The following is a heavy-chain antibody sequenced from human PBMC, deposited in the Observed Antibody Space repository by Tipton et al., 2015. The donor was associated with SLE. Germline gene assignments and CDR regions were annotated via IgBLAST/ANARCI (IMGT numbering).Heavy chain of an antibody. D-gene: IGHD2-15*01. J-gene: IGHJ6*03. CDR1: GGSFSGYY. Sequence: TLSLTCAVYGGSFSGYYWSWIRQPPGKGLEWIGEINHSGSTNYNPSLKSRVTISVDTSKNQFSLKLSSVTAADTAVYYCARGDHTPDIGGYYHYMDVWGKGTTVTVSS. V-gene: IGHV4-34*01. CDR2: INHSGST. CDR3: ARGDHTPDIGGYYHYMDV.